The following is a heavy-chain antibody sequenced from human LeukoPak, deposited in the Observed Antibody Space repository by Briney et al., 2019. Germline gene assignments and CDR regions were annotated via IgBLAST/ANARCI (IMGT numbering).Heavy chain of an antibody. Sequence: PEGSLRLSCAASGFTFSSYWMSWVRQAPGKGLEWVSGINWNGGSTGYADSVKGRFTISRDNAKNSLYLQMNSLRAEDTALYYCARGIRYYYGSGSYSWGQGTLVTVSS. CDR3: ARGIRYYYGSGSYS. J-gene: IGHJ5*02. D-gene: IGHD3-10*01. CDR2: INWNGGST. V-gene: IGHV3-20*04. CDR1: GFTFSSYW.